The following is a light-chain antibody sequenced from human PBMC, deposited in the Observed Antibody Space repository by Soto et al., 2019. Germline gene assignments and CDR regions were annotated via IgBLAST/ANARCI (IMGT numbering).Light chain of an antibody. Sequence: DIPMSQSPSSLSASVGDSVTITCRASETIIDYLNWYQQQPGEAPKLLIFSASSLHSGVPSRFRGSGSVTHFTLTISSLQPEDFATYCCQQSFSAPRTFGQANKLQAK. J-gene: IGKJ2*01. CDR3: QQSFSAPRT. V-gene: IGKV1-39*01. CDR2: SAS. CDR1: ETIIDY.